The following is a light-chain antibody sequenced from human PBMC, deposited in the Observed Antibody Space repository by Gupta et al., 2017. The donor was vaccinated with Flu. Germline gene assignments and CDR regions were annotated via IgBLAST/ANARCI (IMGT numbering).Light chain of an antibody. CDR3: SLYRCRGTWV. V-gene: IGLV8-61*01. J-gene: IGLJ3*02. CDR2: RTD. CDR1: SGSVSDVYY. Sequence: TAVTQEASFSVSPGGTATLTCGLNSGSVSDVYYPSWYHQAPGQPPRTVFYRTDIRPSGVSDRFSGSFLGNKAALTITGAQADDEGFYYCSLYRCRGTWVFGGGTKVTVL.